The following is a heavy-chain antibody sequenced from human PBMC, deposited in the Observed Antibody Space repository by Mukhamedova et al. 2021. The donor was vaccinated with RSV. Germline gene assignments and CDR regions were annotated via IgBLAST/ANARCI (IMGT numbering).Heavy chain of an antibody. CDR3: ARDRFMRDGYDPRYYYFYYYMDV. Sequence: IGYIYSSGTTYSSPSLKSRVTLSIDTSKNQISLKLSSMTAADTAVYYCARDRFMRDGYDPRYYYFYYYMDVWGKGTTVTVSS. D-gene: IGHD5-12*01. CDR2: IYSSGTT. J-gene: IGHJ6*03. V-gene: IGHV4-30-4*05.